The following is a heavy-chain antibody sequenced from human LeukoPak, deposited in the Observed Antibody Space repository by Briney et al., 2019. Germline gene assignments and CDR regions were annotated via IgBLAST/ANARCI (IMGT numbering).Heavy chain of an antibody. CDR2: ISNSGGTT. V-gene: IGHV3-23*01. J-gene: IGHJ4*02. CDR3: AKATGYLL. CDR1: GFTFSTYT. D-gene: IGHD1-14*01. Sequence: GGSLRLSCAASGFTFSTYTMNWVRQAPGKGLEWVSTISNSGGTTYYADSVKGRFTISRDDSENTLYLQMNSLRAEDTAVYYCAKATGYLLWGQGTLVTVSS.